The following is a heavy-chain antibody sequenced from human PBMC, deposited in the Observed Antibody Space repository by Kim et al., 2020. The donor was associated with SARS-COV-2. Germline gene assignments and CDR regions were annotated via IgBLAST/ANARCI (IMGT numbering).Heavy chain of an antibody. CDR3: ATAGISGKSASHY. CDR2: IYSGGDST. Sequence: GGSLRLSCAASGFTVSSNYMIWVRQAPGKGLEWVSVIYSGGDSTYYADSVKGRFTISRDNSKNTLYLQMNSLRAEDTAVYYCATAGISGKSASHYWGRGTLVTVSS. V-gene: IGHV3-53*01. CDR1: GFTVSSNY. D-gene: IGHD1-20*01. J-gene: IGHJ4*02.